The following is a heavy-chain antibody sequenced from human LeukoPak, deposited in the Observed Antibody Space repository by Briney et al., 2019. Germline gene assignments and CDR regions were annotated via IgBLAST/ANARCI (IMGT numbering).Heavy chain of an antibody. D-gene: IGHD3-10*01. CDR2: IIPIFGTA. CDR3: ARGSTSGFDY. CDR1: GGTFSSYA. J-gene: IGHJ4*02. Sequence: SVKVSCKASGGTFSSYAISWVRQAPGQGLEWMGGIIPIFGTANYAQKFQGRVTMTTDTSRSTVYMVLSSLRSEDTAVYYCARGSTSGFDYWGQGTLVTVSS. V-gene: IGHV1-69*05.